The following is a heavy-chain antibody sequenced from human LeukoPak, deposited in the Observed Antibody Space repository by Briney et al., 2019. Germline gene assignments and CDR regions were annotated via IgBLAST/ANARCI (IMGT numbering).Heavy chain of an antibody. CDR1: GYSFTNYY. CDR2: INPSGGGT. Sequence: ASVKVSCKASGYSFTNYYIHWVRQAPGQGLEWMGRINPSGGGTSYAQKVQGRVTMTRDMSTSTVYMELSSLRSGDTAVYYCARARVVPAARKYDYFDYWGQGTLVTVSS. J-gene: IGHJ4*02. V-gene: IGHV1-46*01. CDR3: ARARVVPAARKYDYFDY. D-gene: IGHD2-2*01.